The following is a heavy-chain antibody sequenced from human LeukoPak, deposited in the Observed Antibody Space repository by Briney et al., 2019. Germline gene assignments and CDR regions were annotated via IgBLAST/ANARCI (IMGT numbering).Heavy chain of an antibody. CDR2: IYYSGST. V-gene: IGHV4-59*01. D-gene: IGHD3-10*01. J-gene: IGHJ4*02. Sequence: SETLSLTCTVSGGSISSYYWSWIRQPPGQGLESIGYIYYSGSTNYNPSLTSRVTISVDTSKNQFSLKLSSVSAADTDVYYCARVGTYGSGSYLSWLDYWGQGTLVTVSS. CDR3: ARVGTYGSGSYLSWLDY. CDR1: GGSISSYY.